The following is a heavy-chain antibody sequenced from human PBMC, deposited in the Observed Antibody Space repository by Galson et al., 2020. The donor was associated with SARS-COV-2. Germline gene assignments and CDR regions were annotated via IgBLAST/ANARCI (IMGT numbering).Heavy chain of an antibody. CDR1: GFTFRTYW. J-gene: IGHJ3*02. Sequence: GGSLRLSCAASGFTFRTYWMHWVRQAPGKGLVSVSRINGDGSSISYADSVKGRFTISRDNAKNTLYLQMNSLRAEDTAVYYCVRVLTYSSTSPSAFDIWGQGTMVTVSS. CDR3: VRVLTYSSTSPSAFDI. CDR2: INGDGSSI. V-gene: IGHV3-74*01. D-gene: IGHD6-13*01.